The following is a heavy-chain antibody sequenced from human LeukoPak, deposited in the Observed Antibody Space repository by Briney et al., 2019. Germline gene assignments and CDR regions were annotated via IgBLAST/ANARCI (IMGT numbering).Heavy chain of an antibody. Sequence: SDTLSLTCAVSAYSISSSNWWAWIRQPPGKGLEWIGYIYYSGSTYYNPSLKSRVTMSVDTSKNQFSLKLSSVTAVDTAVYYCVKKVAGVAWFDSWGQGTLVTVSS. V-gene: IGHV4-28*01. D-gene: IGHD7-27*01. CDR2: IYYSGST. CDR3: VKKVAGVAWFDS. CDR1: AYSISSSNW. J-gene: IGHJ5*01.